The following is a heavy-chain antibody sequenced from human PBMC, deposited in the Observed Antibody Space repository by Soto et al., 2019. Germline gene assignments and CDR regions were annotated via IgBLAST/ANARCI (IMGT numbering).Heavy chain of an antibody. CDR2: IIPIFGTA. V-gene: IGHV1-69*13. Sequence: SVKVSCKASGGTFSSYAISWVRQAPGQGLEWMGGIIPIFGTANYAQKFQGRVTITADESTSTAYMELNSLRSEDTAVYYCARAGYYYGSGSYYKAPFDYWGQGTLVTVS. J-gene: IGHJ4*02. CDR1: GGTFSSYA. CDR3: ARAGYYYGSGSYYKAPFDY. D-gene: IGHD3-10*01.